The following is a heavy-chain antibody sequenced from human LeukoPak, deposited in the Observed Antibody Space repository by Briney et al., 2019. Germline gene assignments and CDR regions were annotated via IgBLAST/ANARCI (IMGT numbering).Heavy chain of an antibody. CDR1: GYTFTGYY. CDR2: INPNSGGT. CDR3: ARGSHYYGSGSSYPYYSYCYYMDV. J-gene: IGHJ6*03. Sequence: ASVKVSCKASGYTFTGYYMHWVRQAPGQGLEWMGWINPNSGGTNYAQKFQGRVTMTRDTSISTAYMELSRLRSDDTAVYYCARGSHYYGSGSSYPYYSYCYYMDVWGKGTTVTVSS. D-gene: IGHD3-10*01. V-gene: IGHV1-2*02.